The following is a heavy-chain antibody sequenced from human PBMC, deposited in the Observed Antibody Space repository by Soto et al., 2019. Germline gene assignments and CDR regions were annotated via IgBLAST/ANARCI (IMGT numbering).Heavy chain of an antibody. CDR3: ARDPYSSGWPYYYYYGMDV. CDR1: GFTFSSYW. V-gene: IGHV3-7*01. Sequence: EVQLVESGGGLVQPGGSLRLSCAASGFTFSSYWMSWVRQAPGKGLEWVANIKQDGSEKYYVDSVKGRFNISRDNAKNSRYLQMNSLRAEDTAVYYCARDPYSSGWPYYYYYGMDVWGQGTTVTVAS. D-gene: IGHD6-19*01. J-gene: IGHJ6*02. CDR2: IKQDGSEK.